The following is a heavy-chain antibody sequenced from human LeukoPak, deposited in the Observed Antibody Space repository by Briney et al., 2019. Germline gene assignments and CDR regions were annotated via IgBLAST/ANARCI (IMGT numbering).Heavy chain of an antibody. Sequence: GASVKVSCKASGGTFSNYAISWVRQAPGQGLEWMGGIIPIFGTANYAQKFQGRVTITADKSTSTAYMELSSLRSEDTAVYYCARGARADTAMVWALSFDYWGQGTLVTVSS. V-gene: IGHV1-69*06. CDR3: ARGARADTAMVWALSFDY. CDR2: IIPIFGTA. CDR1: GGTFSNYA. D-gene: IGHD5-18*01. J-gene: IGHJ4*02.